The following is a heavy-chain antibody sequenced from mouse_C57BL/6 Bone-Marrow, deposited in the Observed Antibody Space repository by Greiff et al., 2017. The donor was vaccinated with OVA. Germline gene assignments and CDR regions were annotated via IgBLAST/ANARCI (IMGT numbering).Heavy chain of an antibody. CDR2: INYDGSST. CDR1: GFTFSDYY. V-gene: IGHV5-16*01. Sequence: EVHLVESEGGLVQPGRSMKLSCTASGFTFSDYYMAWVRQVPEKGLEWVANINYDGSSTYYLDSLKSRFIISRDNAKNILYLQMSSLKSEDTATYYCARVGDYSWYFDVWGTGTTVTVSS. D-gene: IGHD2-4*01. CDR3: ARVGDYSWYFDV. J-gene: IGHJ1*03.